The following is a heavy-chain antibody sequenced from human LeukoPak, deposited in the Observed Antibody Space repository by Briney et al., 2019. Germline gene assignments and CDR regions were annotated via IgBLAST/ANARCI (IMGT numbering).Heavy chain of an antibody. CDR1: GYTFTSYY. V-gene: IGHV1-46*01. CDR2: INPSGGST. J-gene: IGHJ4*02. CDR3: ARDGYLDY. Sequence: GASVKVSCKASGYTFTSYYMHWVRQAPGQGLEWMGIINPSGGSTSYAQKFQGRVTMTRDTSTSTAYMELRSLRSDDTAVYYGARDGYLDYWGQGTLVTVSS.